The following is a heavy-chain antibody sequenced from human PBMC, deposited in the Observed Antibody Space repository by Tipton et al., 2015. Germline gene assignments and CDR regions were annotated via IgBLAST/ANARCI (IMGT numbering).Heavy chain of an antibody. J-gene: IGHJ4*02. CDR1: GGSISSSSYY. V-gene: IGHV4-39*01. CDR2: LFFRGST. Sequence: LRLSCTVSGGSISSSSYYWAWIRQPPGKGLEGMGSLFFRGSTYYNPPLKSRVTISIDRFKTQFSLKLSSVTAADTAVYYCASPSLPHDRGDYYFQSWGQGSLVTVSS. D-gene: IGHD2-21*02. CDR3: ASPSLPHDRGDYYFQS.